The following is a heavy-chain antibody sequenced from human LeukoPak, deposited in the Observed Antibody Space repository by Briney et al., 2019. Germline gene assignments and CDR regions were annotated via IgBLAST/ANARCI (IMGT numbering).Heavy chain of an antibody. CDR2: IYHSGST. D-gene: IGHD3-22*01. CDR3: ASRYYDSSGYYGGDY. Sequence: SETLSLTCTVSGYSIGSGYYWGWIRQSPGKGLEWIGNIYHSGSTYYNPSLKSRLMILVDKSKNQFSLKLSSVTAADTAVYYCASRYYDSSGYYGGDYWGQGTLVTVSS. V-gene: IGHV4-38-2*02. J-gene: IGHJ4*02. CDR1: GYSIGSGYY.